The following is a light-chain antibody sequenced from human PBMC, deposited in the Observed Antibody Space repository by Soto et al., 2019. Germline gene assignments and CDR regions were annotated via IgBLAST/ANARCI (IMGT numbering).Light chain of an antibody. Sequence: QSALTQPASVSGSPGQSITISCTGTSSDVGGYNYVSWYQQHPDKAPKLMIYDVSNRPSGVSNRFSGSKSGNTAYLTISGLQAEEEADYYCSSYTSSSTLVVFGGGTKLTVL. J-gene: IGLJ2*01. V-gene: IGLV2-14*01. CDR1: SSDVGGYNY. CDR2: DVS. CDR3: SSYTSSSTLVV.